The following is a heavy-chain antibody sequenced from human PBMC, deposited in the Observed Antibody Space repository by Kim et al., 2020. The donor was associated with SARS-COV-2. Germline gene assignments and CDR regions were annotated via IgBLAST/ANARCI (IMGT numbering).Heavy chain of an antibody. J-gene: IGHJ4*02. CDR3: AREGDSSGYYNDY. D-gene: IGHD3-22*01. Sequence: YVDSVKGRFTISGDNAKELLYLQMNSLRAEDTAVYYCAREGDSSGYYNDYWGQGTLVTVSS. V-gene: IGHV3-7*01.